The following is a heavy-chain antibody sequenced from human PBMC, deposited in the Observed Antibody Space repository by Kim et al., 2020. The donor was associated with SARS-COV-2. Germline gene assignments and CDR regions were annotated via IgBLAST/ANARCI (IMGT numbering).Heavy chain of an antibody. V-gene: IGHV3-9*01. D-gene: IGHD5-18*01. CDR3: AKEGGYSYGSNWFDP. CDR1: GFTFGDYA. Sequence: GGSLRLSCAASGFTFGDYAMHWVRQAPGKGLEWVSGISWNSGSIGYADSVKGRFTISRDNAKNSLYLQMNSLRAEDTALYYCAKEGGYSYGSNWFDPWGQGTLVTVSS. J-gene: IGHJ5*02. CDR2: ISWNSGSI.